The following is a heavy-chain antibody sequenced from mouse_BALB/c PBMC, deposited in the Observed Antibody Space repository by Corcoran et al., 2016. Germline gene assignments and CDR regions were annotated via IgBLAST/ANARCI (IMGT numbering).Heavy chain of an antibody. V-gene: IGHV9-3-1*01. CDR2: INTYTGEP. CDR3: ASDPSWFAY. J-gene: IGHJ3*01. CDR1: GYTFTNYG. Sequence: QIQLVQSGPELKKPGETVKISCKASGYTFTNYGMNWVKQAPGKGFKWMGWINTYTGEPTYADDFKGRFAFSLETSASTAYLQINNLKNEDTATYFCASDPSWFAYWGQGTLVTVSA.